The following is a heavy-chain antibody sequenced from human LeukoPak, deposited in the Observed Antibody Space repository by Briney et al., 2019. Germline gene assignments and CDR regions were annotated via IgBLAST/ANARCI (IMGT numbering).Heavy chain of an antibody. CDR2: INPSGDST. Sequence: GGSLRLFCAASGFTFSSNGMRWVRQAPGKGLEWVSVINPSGDSTHYADSVKGRFTISRDNSKNTLSLQMNSLRAEDTAVYYRAKHYWGDSFDFWGQGTMATVSS. CDR3: AKHYWGDSFDF. CDR1: GFTFSSNG. V-gene: IGHV3-23*01. D-gene: IGHD3-16*01. J-gene: IGHJ3*01.